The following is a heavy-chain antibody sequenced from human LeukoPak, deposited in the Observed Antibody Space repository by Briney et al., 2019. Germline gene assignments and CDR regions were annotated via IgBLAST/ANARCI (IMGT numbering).Heavy chain of an antibody. CDR2: IIPIFGTA. CDR3: ATARVGATYYYYMDV. V-gene: IGHV1-69*06. D-gene: IGHD1-26*01. Sequence: SVKVSCKASGGTFSSYAISWVRQAPGQGLEWMGGIIPIFGTANYAQKFQGRVTITADKSTSTAYMELSSLRSEDTAVYYCATARVGATYYYYMDVWGKGTTVTVSS. J-gene: IGHJ6*03. CDR1: GGTFSSYA.